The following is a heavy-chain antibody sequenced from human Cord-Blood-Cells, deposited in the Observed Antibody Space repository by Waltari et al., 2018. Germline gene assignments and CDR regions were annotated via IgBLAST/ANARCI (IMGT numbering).Heavy chain of an antibody. D-gene: IGHD6-13*01. V-gene: IGHV3-53*02. CDR3: ARGATSSWYGTYYYYYGMDV. CDR1: GFTVSSHY. Sequence: EVQLVETGGGLIQPGGSLRLSCAASGFTVSSHYMRWVRQAPGKGLEWVSVIYSGGSTYYADSVKGRFTISRDNSKNTLYLQMNSLRAEDTAVYYCARGATSSWYGTYYYYYGMDVWGQGTTVTVSS. J-gene: IGHJ6*02. CDR2: IYSGGST.